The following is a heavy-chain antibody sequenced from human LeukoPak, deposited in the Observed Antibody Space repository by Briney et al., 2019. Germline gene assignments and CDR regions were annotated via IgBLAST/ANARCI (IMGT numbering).Heavy chain of an antibody. V-gene: IGHV4-39*01. Sequence: SETLSLTCTVSGGSISSSSYYWGWIRQPPGKGLEWIVSIYYGGNTYYNPSLKSRVTISVDTSKNQFSLKLSSVTAADTAVYYCARVGYNLLTGYYKAWEVDYRGQGTLVTVSS. CDR1: GGSISSSSYY. CDR3: ARVGYNLLTGYYKAWEVDY. CDR2: IYYGGNT. J-gene: IGHJ4*02. D-gene: IGHD3-9*01.